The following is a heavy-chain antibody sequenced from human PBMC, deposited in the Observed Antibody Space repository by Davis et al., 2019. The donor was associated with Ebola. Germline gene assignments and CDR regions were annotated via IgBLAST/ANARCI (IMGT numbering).Heavy chain of an antibody. CDR2: ISDDSSST. CDR3: ASVVVGATIH. CDR1: GFTFSNYN. D-gene: IGHD1-26*01. V-gene: IGHV3-48*02. J-gene: IGHJ4*02. Sequence: GGSLRLSCAVSGFTFSNYNMNWVRQTPGKGLEWVSHISDDSSSTYYADSVKGRFTISRDNAKNSLYLQLNTLRDEDTAVYYCASVVVGATIHWGQGTLVTVSS.